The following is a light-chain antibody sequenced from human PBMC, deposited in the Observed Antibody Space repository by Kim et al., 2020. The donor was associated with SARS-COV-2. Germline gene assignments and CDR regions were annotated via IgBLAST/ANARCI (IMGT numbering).Light chain of an antibody. CDR1: SNNVGFQG. J-gene: IGLJ3*02. Sequence: RRTATLTCTGNSNNVGFQGAVWLQQHQGHPPQLLSYRNNKRPSGISERFSASRSGNTASLTITGLQPEDEADYYCSAWDSSLTGWVFGGGTQLTVL. CDR2: RNN. CDR3: SAWDSSLTGWV. V-gene: IGLV10-54*04.